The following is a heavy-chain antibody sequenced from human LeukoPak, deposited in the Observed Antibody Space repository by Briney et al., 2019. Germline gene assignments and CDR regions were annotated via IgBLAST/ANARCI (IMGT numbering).Heavy chain of an antibody. V-gene: IGHV1-8*03. CDR2: MNPHRGNT. CDR3: ARGRRDVFDI. CDR1: GYTFTFYD. Sequence: ASVNVSCKASGYTFTFYDIQLVRQAARQGIEWMGWMNPHRGNTGYAQKLLGKITLTRNTSTSMAYMELTRLQSEDTAVYYCARGRRDVFDIWGQGTTVTVS. J-gene: IGHJ3*02.